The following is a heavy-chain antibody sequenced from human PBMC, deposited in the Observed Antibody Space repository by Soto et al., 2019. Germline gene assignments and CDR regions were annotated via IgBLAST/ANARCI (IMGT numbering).Heavy chain of an antibody. J-gene: IGHJ5*02. CDR3: ARDGPPRIAAAGSFGDWFDT. Sequence: SETLSLTCTVSGGSISSYYWSWIRQPPGKGLEWIGYIYYSGSTNYNPSLKSRVTISVDTSKNQFSLKLSSVTAADTAVYYCARDGPPRIAAAGSFGDWFDTWGQGTLVTVSS. D-gene: IGHD6-13*01. V-gene: IGHV4-59*01. CDR2: IYYSGST. CDR1: GGSISSYY.